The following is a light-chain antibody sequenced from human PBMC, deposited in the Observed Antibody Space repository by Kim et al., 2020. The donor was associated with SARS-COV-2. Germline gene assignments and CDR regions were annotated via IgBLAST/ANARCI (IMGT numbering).Light chain of an antibody. CDR1: QGIERY. CDR2: GVS. V-gene: IGKV1-9*01. CDR3: QQVNSYPRT. J-gene: IGKJ2*01. Sequence: DTQLTQSPSLLSASVGDRVTITCRASQGIERYLVWYQKKPGKAPEVLVYGVSTLQSGVPSRFSGSGSGTEFTLTISSLQPEDSATYYCQQVNSYPRTFGQGTKLEI.